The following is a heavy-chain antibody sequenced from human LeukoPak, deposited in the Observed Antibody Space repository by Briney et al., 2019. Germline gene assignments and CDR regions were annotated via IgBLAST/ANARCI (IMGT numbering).Heavy chain of an antibody. D-gene: IGHD3-22*01. CDR2: IYYTGST. CDR1: GGSISIYY. J-gene: IGHJ3*02. CDR3: ARHFTYHYDTSGYPRDAFYI. Sequence: SETLSLTCTVSGGSISIYYWSWIRQPPGKGLEWIGYIYYTGSTNYNPSFKTRVTISLDMSNNQFSLKLSSVTAADTALYYCARHFTYHYDTSGYPRDAFYIWGQGTVVTVSS. V-gene: IGHV4-59*08.